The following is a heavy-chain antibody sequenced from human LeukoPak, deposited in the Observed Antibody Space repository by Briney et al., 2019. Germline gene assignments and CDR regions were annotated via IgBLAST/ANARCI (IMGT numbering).Heavy chain of an antibody. J-gene: IGHJ5*02. CDR3: ARSHYDYSNYVFFS. D-gene: IGHD4-11*01. Sequence: SVKVSCKASGGTFSSYAISWVRQAPGQGLEWMGGIIPIFGPANYAQKFQGSVTITADESTSTAYMELSSLSSEDTAVYYCARSHYDYSNYVFFSWGQGTLVTVSS. V-gene: IGHV1-69*13. CDR2: IIPIFGPA. CDR1: GGTFSSYA.